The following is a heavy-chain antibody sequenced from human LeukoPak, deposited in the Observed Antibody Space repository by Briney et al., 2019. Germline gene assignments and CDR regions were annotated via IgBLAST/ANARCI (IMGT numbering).Heavy chain of an antibody. J-gene: IGHJ4*02. D-gene: IGHD5-12*01. Sequence: ASVKVSCKASGYTFSNSGISWVRQAPGQGLEWMGWISAYNGNTKYAQKVQGRRTLITETSTSTAYMELRSLISDDKAVYYCARGRVATIIDYWGQGTLVTVSS. V-gene: IGHV1-18*01. CDR3: ARGRVATIIDY. CDR1: GYTFSNSG. CDR2: ISAYNGNT.